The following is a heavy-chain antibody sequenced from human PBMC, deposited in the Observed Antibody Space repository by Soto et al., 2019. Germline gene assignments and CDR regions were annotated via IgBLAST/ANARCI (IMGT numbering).Heavy chain of an antibody. CDR2: ISKDGSHS. D-gene: IGHD4-17*01. CDR1: GFNFRTYG. Sequence: QVQLVESGGGVVQPGRSLRLSCAASGFNFRTYGIHWVRQAPGKGLEWVALISKDGSHSCYAHSMKGRFTTSRDNSQNKAFLQVNSLRADDTAVYFCARGTDYADLGNAEYFHPWGQGTLVTVSS. J-gene: IGHJ1*01. V-gene: IGHV3-30*03. CDR3: ARGTDYADLGNAEYFHP.